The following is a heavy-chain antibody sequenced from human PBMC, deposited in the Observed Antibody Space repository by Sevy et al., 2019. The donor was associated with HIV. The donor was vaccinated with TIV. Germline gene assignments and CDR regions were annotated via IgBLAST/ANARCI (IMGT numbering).Heavy chain of an antibody. Sequence: GGSLRLSCAASGFTFTSYAMYWVRQAPGKGLEWVAAISGSGQSSFYADSVKGRFTVSRDRSKNTLFLQMDSLRVEDTALYYCAKDRIYSASYGGNWFDFWGEGTPVAVSS. CDR1: GFTFTSYA. CDR3: AKDRIYSASYGGNWFDF. J-gene: IGHJ5*01. D-gene: IGHD3-3*02. V-gene: IGHV3-23*01. CDR2: ISGSGQSS.